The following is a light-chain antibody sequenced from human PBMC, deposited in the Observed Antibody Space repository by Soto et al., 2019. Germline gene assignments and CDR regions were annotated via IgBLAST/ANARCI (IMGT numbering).Light chain of an antibody. CDR3: QQYGTSPGT. J-gene: IGKJ2*01. Sequence: EIVLTQSPGTLSLSPGERATLSCRASESVSNRFLAWYQQKPGQAPRLLIYGASSRATGTPDRFSGSGSGTDFTLTISRLEPEDFAVYHCQQYGTSPGTFGQGTKLEIK. V-gene: IGKV3-20*01. CDR1: ESVSNRF. CDR2: GAS.